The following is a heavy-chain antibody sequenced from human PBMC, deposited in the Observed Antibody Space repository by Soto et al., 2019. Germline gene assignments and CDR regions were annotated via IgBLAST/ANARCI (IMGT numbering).Heavy chain of an antibody. CDR3: ARGQVVAAQH. J-gene: IGHJ4*02. V-gene: IGHV4-30-2*01. CDR1: GGSISSGGYS. Sequence: QLQLQESGSGLVKPSQTLSLTCAVSGGSISSGGYSWSWIRQPPGKGLEWIGYIYHSGSTYYNPSPXSRVXIXVDRSKNQFSLKLSSVTAADTAVYYCARGQVVAAQHWGQGTLVTVSS. CDR2: IYHSGST. D-gene: IGHD2-15*01.